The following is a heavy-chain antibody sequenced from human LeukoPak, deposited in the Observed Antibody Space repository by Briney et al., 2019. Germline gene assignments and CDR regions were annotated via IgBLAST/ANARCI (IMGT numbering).Heavy chain of an antibody. CDR1: GGSISSSSYY. CDR3: ARVRRWDPDAFDI. D-gene: IGHD1-26*01. J-gene: IGHJ3*02. Sequence: SETLSLTCTVSGGSISSSSYYWGWIRQPPGKGLEWIGSIYYSGSTYYNPSLKSRVTISVDRSKNQFSLKLSSVTAADTAVYYCARVRRWDPDAFDIWGQGTMVTVSS. CDR2: IYYSGST. V-gene: IGHV4-39*07.